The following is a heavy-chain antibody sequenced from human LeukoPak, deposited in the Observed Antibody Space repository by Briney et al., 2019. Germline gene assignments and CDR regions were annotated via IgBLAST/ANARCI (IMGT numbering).Heavy chain of an antibody. J-gene: IGHJ4*02. V-gene: IGHV3-74*01. Sequence: GGSLRLSCAASGFTFSSYWMNWVRQAPGKGLVWVSRIASDGSSTTYADSVKGRFSISRDNAKNTLYLQMNSLRDEDTAVYYCARVAAGYSVNYFDYWGQGTLVTVSS. CDR1: GFTFSSYW. CDR3: ARVAAGYSVNYFDY. D-gene: IGHD4-23*01. CDR2: IASDGSST.